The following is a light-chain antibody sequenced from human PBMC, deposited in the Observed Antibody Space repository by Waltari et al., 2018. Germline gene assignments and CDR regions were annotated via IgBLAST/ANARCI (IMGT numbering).Light chain of an antibody. CDR1: QSVGRT. CDR3: QHYVRLPVT. Sequence: EIVLTQSPGTLSLSPGERATLSCRASQSVGRTLTWYQQKPGQAPRLLIYGASSSATDIPDRFSGSGSGTDFSLTISRLEPEEFAVYYCQHYVRLPVTFGQGTKVEIK. V-gene: IGKV3-20*01. J-gene: IGKJ1*01. CDR2: GAS.